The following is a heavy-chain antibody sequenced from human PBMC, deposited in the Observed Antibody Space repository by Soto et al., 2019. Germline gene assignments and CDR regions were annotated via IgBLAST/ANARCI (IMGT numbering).Heavy chain of an antibody. Sequence: SETLSLTCTVSGDSISTFYWGWMRQSPGKELEWIGYVYYTGSTNYNPSLRSRVTISVDRSKNQFSLKLTSANAADTAVYYCARGRTVRNYADDSSDYFYFFDYWGQGTQVTVSS. CDR2: VYYTGST. V-gene: IGHV4-59*01. CDR1: GDSISTFY. J-gene: IGHJ4*02. CDR3: ARGRTVRNYADDSSDYFYFFDY. D-gene: IGHD3-22*01.